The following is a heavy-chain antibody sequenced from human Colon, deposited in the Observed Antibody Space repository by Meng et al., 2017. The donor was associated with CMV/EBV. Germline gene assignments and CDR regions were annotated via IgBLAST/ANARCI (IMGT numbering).Heavy chain of an antibody. CDR2: IYGRGGST. CDR3: ASTGPLYGLYFCY. CDR1: GFIFSTYA. D-gene: IGHD2-8*01. Sequence: GGSLRLSCAASGFIFSTYAMNWVRQAPGKGLEWVSTIYGRGGSTFYAHSVKGRFTISRDNSKNTLYLQMNSLRAEDTAVYYCASTGPLYGLYFCYWGQGTLVTVSS. J-gene: IGHJ4*02. V-gene: IGHV3-23*01.